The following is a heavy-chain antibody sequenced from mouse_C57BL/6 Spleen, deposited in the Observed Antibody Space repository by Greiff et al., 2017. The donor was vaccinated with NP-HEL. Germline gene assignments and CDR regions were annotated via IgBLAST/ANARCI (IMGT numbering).Heavy chain of an antibody. V-gene: IGHV5-9*01. CDR3: ARQGYGNYFDY. Sequence: EVLLVESGAGLVKPGGSLKLSCAASGFTFSSYTMSWVRQTPEKRLEWVATISGGGGNTYYPASVKGRFTISRDNAKNTLYLQMSSLSSEDTALYYCARQGYGNYFDYWGQGTTLTVSS. CDR2: ISGGGGNT. CDR1: GFTFSSYT. D-gene: IGHD2-1*01. J-gene: IGHJ2*01.